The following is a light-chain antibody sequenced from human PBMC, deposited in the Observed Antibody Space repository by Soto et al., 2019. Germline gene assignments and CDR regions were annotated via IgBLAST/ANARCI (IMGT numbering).Light chain of an antibody. J-gene: IGLJ1*01. CDR2: DTS. V-gene: IGLV7-46*01. CDR1: TGAVTSGHY. CDR3: LITYSGARTYV. Sequence: QALVTQEPSLTVSPGGTITLTCGSSTGAVTSGHYPYWFQQKPGQAPRTLIYDTSNRHSWTPARFSGSLLGGKAALTLSGAQPEDEAEYYCLITYSGARTYVFGHGTKVTVL.